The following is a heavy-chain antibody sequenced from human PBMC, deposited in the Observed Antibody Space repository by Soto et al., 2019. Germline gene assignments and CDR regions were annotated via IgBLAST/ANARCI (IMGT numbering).Heavy chain of an antibody. J-gene: IGHJ4*02. CDR1: GYTFTGYY. D-gene: IGHD3-9*01. V-gene: IGHV1-2*04. CDR2: INPNSGGT. Sequence: GASVKVFCKASGYTFTGYYMHWVRQAPGQGLEWMGWINPNSGGTNYAQKFQGWVTMTRDTSISTAYMELSRLRSDDTAVYYCARGLYDILTGYSHYFDYWGQGTLVTVSS. CDR3: ARGLYDILTGYSHYFDY.